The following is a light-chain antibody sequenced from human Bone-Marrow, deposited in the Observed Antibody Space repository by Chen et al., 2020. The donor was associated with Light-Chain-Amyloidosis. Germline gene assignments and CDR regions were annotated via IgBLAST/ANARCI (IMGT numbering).Light chain of an antibody. CDR2: DNN. CDR3: GTWDIRLGTVM. V-gene: IGLV1-51*01. Sequence: QSVLTQPPSVTAAPGQKVTISCSGSTSNIGNNFVSWYQQFPGTAPNLLIYDNNRRPSGIPDRFSGSKSGTSATLGITGLQTGDEADYYCGTWDIRLGTVMFGGGTKLTVL. J-gene: IGLJ3*02. CDR1: TSNIGNNF.